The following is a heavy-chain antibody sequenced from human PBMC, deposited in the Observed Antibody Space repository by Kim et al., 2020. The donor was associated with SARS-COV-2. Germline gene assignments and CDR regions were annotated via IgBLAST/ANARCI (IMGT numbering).Heavy chain of an antibody. CDR3: ASLAGTDY. Sequence: FGTANYATKFQGGVTITADESTSTAYMELSSLGSEDTAVYYCASLAGTDYWGQGTLVTVSS. CDR2: FGTA. D-gene: IGHD3-3*02. V-gene: IGHV1-69*01. J-gene: IGHJ4*02.